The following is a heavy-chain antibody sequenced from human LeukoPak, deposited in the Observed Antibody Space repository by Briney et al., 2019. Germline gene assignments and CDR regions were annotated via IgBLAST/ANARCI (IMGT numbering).Heavy chain of an antibody. D-gene: IGHD5-12*01. CDR3: ARDRDNVDIVATILFDY. CDR2: ISSSSRYI. CDR1: GFTFSSYS. J-gene: IGHJ4*02. Sequence: GGSLRLSCAASGFTFSSYSMNWVRQAPGKGLEWVSSISSSSRYIYYADSVKGRFTISRDDAKSSLYLQMNSLRAEDTAVYYCARDRDNVDIVATILFDYWGQGTLVTASS. V-gene: IGHV3-21*01.